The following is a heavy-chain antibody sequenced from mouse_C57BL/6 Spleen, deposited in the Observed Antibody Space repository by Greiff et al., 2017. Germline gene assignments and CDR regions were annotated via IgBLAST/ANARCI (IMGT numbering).Heavy chain of an antibody. V-gene: IGHV1-50*01. D-gene: IGHD3-2*02. CDR3: ARQLRLREGDY. CDR2: IDPSDSYT. J-gene: IGHJ2*01. CDR1: GSTFTSYW. Sequence: QVQLQQPGAELVKPGASVKLSCKASGSTFTSYWMQWVKQRPGQGLEWIGEIDPSDSYTNYNQKFKGKATWTVDTSSSTAYMQLSSLTSEDSTVYYCARQLRLREGDYWGQGTTLTVSS.